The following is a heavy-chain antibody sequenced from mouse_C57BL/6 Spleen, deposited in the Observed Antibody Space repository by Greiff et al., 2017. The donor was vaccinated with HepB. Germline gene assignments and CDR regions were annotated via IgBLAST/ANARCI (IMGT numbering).Heavy chain of an antibody. CDR2: ISYSGST. CDR1: GYSITSDY. D-gene: IGHD1-1*01. Sequence: EVKLLESGPGLAKPSQTLSLTCSVTGYSITSDYWNWIRQFPGNKLEYMGYISYSGSTYYNPSLKSRISITRDTSKNQYYLQLNSVTTEDTATYYCARYGYGSSHYAMDYWGQGTSVTVSS. J-gene: IGHJ4*01. CDR3: ARYGYGSSHYAMDY. V-gene: IGHV3-8*01.